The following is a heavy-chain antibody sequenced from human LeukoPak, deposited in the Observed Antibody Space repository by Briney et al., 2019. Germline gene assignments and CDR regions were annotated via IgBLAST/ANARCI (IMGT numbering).Heavy chain of an antibody. J-gene: IGHJ3*02. D-gene: IGHD4-23*01. CDR3: ASRPNGNSWAFDI. CDR2: IYSGGST. CDR1: GFTVSSNY. V-gene: IGHV3-53*01. Sequence: GGSLRRSCAASGFTVSSNYMSWVRQAPGKGLEWVSVIYSGGSTYYADSVKGRFTISRDNPKNTLYLQMNSLRAEDTAVYYCASRPNGNSWAFDIWGQGTMVTVSS.